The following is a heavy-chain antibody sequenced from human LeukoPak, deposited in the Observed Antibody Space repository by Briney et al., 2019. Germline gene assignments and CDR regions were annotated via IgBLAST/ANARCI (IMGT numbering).Heavy chain of an antibody. D-gene: IGHD6-19*01. V-gene: IGHV4-39*01. CDR3: ARSSRAVAGTLDY. CDR2: IYYSEST. CDR1: GASVTSSSYY. J-gene: IGHJ4*02. Sequence: PSETLSLTCTVSGASVTSSSYYWGWIRQPPGKGLEWIGIIYYSESTYYNPSLKSRVTISVDTSKNQFSLKLSSVTAADTAVYYCARSSRAVAGTLDYWGQGTLVTVSS.